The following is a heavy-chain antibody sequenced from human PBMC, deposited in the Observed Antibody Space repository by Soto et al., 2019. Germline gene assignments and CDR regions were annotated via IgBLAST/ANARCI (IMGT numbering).Heavy chain of an antibody. CDR3: ARNAPIAAAGTSWFDP. V-gene: IGHV4-59*08. CDR2: IYYSGST. CDR1: GGSISSYY. Sequence: PSETLSLTCTVSGGSISSYYWSWLRQPPGKGLEWIGYIYYSGSTNYNPSLKSRVTISVDTSKNQFSLKLSSVTAADTAVYYCARNAPIAAAGTSWFDPWGQGTLVTVSP. D-gene: IGHD6-13*01. J-gene: IGHJ5*02.